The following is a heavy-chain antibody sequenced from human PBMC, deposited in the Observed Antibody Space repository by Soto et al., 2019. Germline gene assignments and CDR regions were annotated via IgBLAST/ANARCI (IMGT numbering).Heavy chain of an antibody. Sequence: ASVKVSCKVSGYTLTELSMHWVRQAPGKGLEWMGGFDPEDGETIYAQKFQGRVTMTEDTSTDTAYMELSSLRSEDTAVYYCATSSHSGSWTTFDYWGQGTLVTVSS. CDR3: ATSSHSGSWTTFDY. D-gene: IGHD6-6*01. V-gene: IGHV1-24*01. J-gene: IGHJ4*02. CDR2: FDPEDGET. CDR1: GYTLTELS.